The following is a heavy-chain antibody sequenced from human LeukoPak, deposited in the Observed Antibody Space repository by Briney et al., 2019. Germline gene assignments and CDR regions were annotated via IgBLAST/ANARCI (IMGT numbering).Heavy chain of an antibody. CDR2: IIPIVGTT. J-gene: IGHJ4*02. V-gene: IGHV1-69*13. CDR3: ARVPADHHSIVDY. Sequence: SVKVSCKASGGTFSNYAISWVRQAPGQGLEWMGVIIPIVGTTNYAQRFQGRVTISADASTNTLYMDLSSLGSEDTAVYYCARVPADHHSIVDYWGQGTLVTVSS. D-gene: IGHD2-15*01. CDR1: GGTFSNYA.